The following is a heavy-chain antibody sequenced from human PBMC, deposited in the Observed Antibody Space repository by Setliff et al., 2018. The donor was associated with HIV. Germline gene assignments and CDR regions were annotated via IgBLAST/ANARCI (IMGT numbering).Heavy chain of an antibody. V-gene: IGHV3-43D*03. Sequence: PGGSLRLSCAASGFTFDDYAMHWVRQAPGKGLEWVSLISWDGGSTYYADSVKGRFTISRDNSKNSLYLQMNTLRTEDTAVYYCAQLAAADDSWGQGTLVTVSS. D-gene: IGHD6-13*01. CDR3: AQLAAADDS. J-gene: IGHJ4*02. CDR1: GFTFDDYA. CDR2: ISWDGGST.